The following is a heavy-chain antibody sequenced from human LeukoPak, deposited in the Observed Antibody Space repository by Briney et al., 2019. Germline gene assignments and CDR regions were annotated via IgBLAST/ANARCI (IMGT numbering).Heavy chain of an antibody. CDR3: ARGGGVYCGGDCYTS. CDR2: IKEDGSEK. CDR1: GFTLISNW. D-gene: IGHD2-21*02. J-gene: IGHJ4*02. Sequence: QPGGSLRLSCAASGFTLISNWMTWVRQAPGKGLEWVANIKEDGSEKYYVDSVRGRFTISRDNDKNSLYLQMNSLRAEDTAVYYCARGGGVYCGGDCYTSWGQGTLVTVSS. V-gene: IGHV3-7*01.